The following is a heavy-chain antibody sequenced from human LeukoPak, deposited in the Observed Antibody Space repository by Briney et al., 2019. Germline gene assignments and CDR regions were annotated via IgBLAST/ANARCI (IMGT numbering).Heavy chain of an antibody. CDR3: ARDPRNVGLAP. Sequence: GGSLRLSCVASGFSLSGYWMYWVRQAPGKGLVYISRNNGDGSTTNYADVVKGRFTMSKDNVKNTLYLQMNSLRVEDTAVYYCARDPRNVGLAPWGQGTLVTVSS. V-gene: IGHV3-74*01. CDR1: GFSLSGYW. CDR2: NNGDGSTT. D-gene: IGHD2-15*01. J-gene: IGHJ5*02.